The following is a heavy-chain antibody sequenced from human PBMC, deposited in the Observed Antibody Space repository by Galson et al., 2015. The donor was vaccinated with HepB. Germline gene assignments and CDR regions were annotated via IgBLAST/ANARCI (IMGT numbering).Heavy chain of an antibody. V-gene: IGHV1-24*01. CDR2: FDPEDGET. Sequence: SVKVSCKVSGYTLTELSMHWVRQAPGKGLEWMGGFDPEDGETNYAQKFQGRVTMTEDTSTDTAYMELSSLRSEDTAVYYCATVGSGWYMGYYFDYWGQGTLVTVSS. D-gene: IGHD6-19*01. CDR1: GYTLTELS. CDR3: ATVGSGWYMGYYFDY. J-gene: IGHJ4*02.